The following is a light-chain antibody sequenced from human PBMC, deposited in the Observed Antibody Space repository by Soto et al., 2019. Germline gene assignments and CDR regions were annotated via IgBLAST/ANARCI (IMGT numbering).Light chain of an antibody. Sequence: EIVLTQSPATLSLSPGERATLSCRASQSVSSYLAWYQQKPGQAPRLLIYDASNRATGIPARFSGSGSGTDFTLPTSSLGPEDFAVLYCQQGSTGGGGGVFGQGTRLEIK. CDR1: QSVSSY. J-gene: IGKJ5*01. CDR3: QQGSTGGGGGV. V-gene: IGKV3-11*01. CDR2: DAS.